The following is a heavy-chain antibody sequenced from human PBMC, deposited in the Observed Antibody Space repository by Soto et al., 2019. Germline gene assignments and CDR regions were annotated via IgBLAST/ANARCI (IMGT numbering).Heavy chain of an antibody. V-gene: IGHV4-61*01. CDR1: GGSVSSGTHY. D-gene: IGHD4-17*01. CDR2: IYYSGST. J-gene: IGHJ6*01. CDR3: ARDPHDYGAPAGGMAV. Sequence: QVQLQESGPGLVKPSETLSLTCTVSGGSVSSGTHYWSWIRQPPGKRLEWIGYIYYSGSTKYNPSLKSRVIIAVDTSKNQFSLKLSSVTAADTAVYYCARDPHDYGAPAGGMAVWGQGTTVTVSP.